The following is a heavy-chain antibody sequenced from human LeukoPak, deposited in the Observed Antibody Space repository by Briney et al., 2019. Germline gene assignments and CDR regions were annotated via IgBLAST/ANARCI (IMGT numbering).Heavy chain of an antibody. CDR2: IYSGGST. Sequence: GGSLRLSCAASGFTVSSNYMSWVRQAPGKGLEWVSVIYSGGSTYYADSVKGRFTISRDNSKNTLYLQMNSLRAEDTAVYYCARVSRDGYNFDAFDIWGQGTMVTVSS. J-gene: IGHJ3*02. CDR1: GFTVSSNY. CDR3: ARVSRDGYNFDAFDI. D-gene: IGHD5-24*01. V-gene: IGHV3-66*01.